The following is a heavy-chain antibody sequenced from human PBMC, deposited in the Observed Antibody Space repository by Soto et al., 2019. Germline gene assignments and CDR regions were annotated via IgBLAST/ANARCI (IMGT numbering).Heavy chain of an antibody. V-gene: IGHV4-59*01. CDR1: GGSISSYY. CDR2: IHYSGST. D-gene: IGHD6-13*01. CDR3: ARDRNVRIAAGGGCFDY. J-gene: IGHJ4*02. Sequence: SETLSLTCTVSGGSISSYYWSWIRQSPGKGLEWIGYIHYSGSTNYNPSLKSRVTMSVDTSRNQFSLKLSSVTAADTAVYYCARDRNVRIAAGGGCFDYWGQGTLVTVS.